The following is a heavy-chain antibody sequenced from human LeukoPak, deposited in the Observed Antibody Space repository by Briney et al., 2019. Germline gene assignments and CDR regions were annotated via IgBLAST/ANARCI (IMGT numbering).Heavy chain of an antibody. Sequence: GGSLRLSCAASGFTFSSYGMHWVRQAPGKGLEWVAFIRYDGSNKYYADSVKGRFTISRDNSKNTLYLQMNSLRAEDTAVYYCAKDQSPKYYDFWSGYSNRLDYWGQGTLVTVSS. D-gene: IGHD3-3*01. CDR3: AKDQSPKYYDFWSGYSNRLDY. V-gene: IGHV3-30*02. J-gene: IGHJ4*02. CDR2: IRYDGSNK. CDR1: GFTFSSYG.